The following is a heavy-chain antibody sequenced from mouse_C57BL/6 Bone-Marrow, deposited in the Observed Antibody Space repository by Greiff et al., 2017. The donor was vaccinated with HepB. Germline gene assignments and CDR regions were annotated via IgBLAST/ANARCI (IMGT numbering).Heavy chain of an antibody. CDR2: IYPGDGDT. CDR3: ARSTMTVDWFAY. J-gene: IGHJ3*01. Sequence: QVQLQQSGAELVKPGASVKISCKASGYAFSSYWMNWVKQRPGKGLEWIGQIYPGDGDTNYNGKFKGKATLTADKSSSTAYMQLSSLTSEDSAVYFCARSTMTVDWFAYWGQGTLVTVSA. V-gene: IGHV1-80*01. D-gene: IGHD2-4*01. CDR1: GYAFSSYW.